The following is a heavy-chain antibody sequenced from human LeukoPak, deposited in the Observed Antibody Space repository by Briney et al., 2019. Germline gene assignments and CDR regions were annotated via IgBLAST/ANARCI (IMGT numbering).Heavy chain of an antibody. J-gene: IGHJ4*02. Sequence: GGSLRLSCAASGLTFTDFWMNWVRLAPGRGLEWLANIKPDGNEKYYVDSVKGRFAISRDNAKNEVYLEMNSLRAEATGVYYCSGRDSSRSPRAYWGQGTLVSVSS. CDR3: SGRDSSRSPRAY. V-gene: IGHV3-7*01. D-gene: IGHD2-2*01. CDR1: GLTFTDFW. CDR2: IKPDGNEK.